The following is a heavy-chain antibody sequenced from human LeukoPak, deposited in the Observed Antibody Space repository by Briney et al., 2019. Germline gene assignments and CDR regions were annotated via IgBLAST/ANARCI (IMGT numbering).Heavy chain of an antibody. CDR2: IIPSDGFT. V-gene: IGHV1-46*01. J-gene: IGHJ4*02. CDR1: GYTFSTYY. Sequence: GASVKVSCKASGYTFSTYYVHWVRQAPGQGLEWMGMIIPSDGFTIYAQKFQGRVTMTEDTSTDTAYMELSSLRSEDTAVYYCATEHWGKYYFDYWGQGTLVTVSS. D-gene: IGHD3-16*01. CDR3: ATEHWGKYYFDY.